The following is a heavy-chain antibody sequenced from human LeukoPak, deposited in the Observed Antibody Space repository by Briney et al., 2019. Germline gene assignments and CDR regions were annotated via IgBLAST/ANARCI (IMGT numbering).Heavy chain of an antibody. Sequence: ASVKVSCKASGYIFTSYGISWVRQAPGQGLEWMGWINPDSGRTNYGQKFQGRVTMTRDTSISTAYMELSRLRSDDTAVYYCARDWSSSIAAFPYFDYWGQGTLVTVSS. CDR1: GYIFTSYG. CDR3: ARDWSSSIAAFPYFDY. V-gene: IGHV1-2*02. D-gene: IGHD6-6*01. J-gene: IGHJ4*02. CDR2: INPDSGRT.